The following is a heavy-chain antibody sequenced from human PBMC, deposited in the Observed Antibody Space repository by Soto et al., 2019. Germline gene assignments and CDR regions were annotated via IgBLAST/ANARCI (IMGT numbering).Heavy chain of an antibody. J-gene: IGHJ4*02. Sequence: PGGSMRLSCTASGLTVCNYAMSWVRLAPGKGLEWVSSITTSGGNTFYADSVKGRFSVSRDNSKNMVYLLLNSLRAEDTAIYYCARDFYFDYWGQGILVTVSS. CDR3: ARDFYFDY. CDR1: GLTVCNYA. V-gene: IGHV3-23*01. CDR2: ITTSGGNT.